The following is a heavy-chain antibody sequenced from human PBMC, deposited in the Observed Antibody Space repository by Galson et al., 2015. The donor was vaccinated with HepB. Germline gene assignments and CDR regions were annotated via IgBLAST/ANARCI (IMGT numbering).Heavy chain of an antibody. CDR1: GFTFSRYA. CDR2: ISYDGSNK. CDR3: ARDKNLWAAAGIGKNWFDP. Sequence: SLRLSCAASGFTFSRYAMHWVRQAPGKGLEWVAVISYDGSNKYYADSVKGRFTISRDNSKNTLYLQMNSLRAEDTAVYYCARDKNLWAAAGIGKNWFDPWGQGTLVTVSS. V-gene: IGHV3-30*04. D-gene: IGHD6-13*01. J-gene: IGHJ5*02.